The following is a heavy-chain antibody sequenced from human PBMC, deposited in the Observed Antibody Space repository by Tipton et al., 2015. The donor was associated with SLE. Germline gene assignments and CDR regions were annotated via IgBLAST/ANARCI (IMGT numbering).Heavy chain of an antibody. J-gene: IGHJ4*02. Sequence: TLSLTCFVSGDSLSTSYLSWIRQSPGKGLEWIASLDDSGHTNYNPSLSSRITTSIDTPRGQFSLRLSSVTAADTAVYYCARSAGYGSNWAHFDYWGQGTLVTVSS. CDR2: LDDSGHT. V-gene: IGHV4-59*12. CDR1: GDSLSTSY. CDR3: ARSAGYGSNWAHFDY. D-gene: IGHD6-13*01.